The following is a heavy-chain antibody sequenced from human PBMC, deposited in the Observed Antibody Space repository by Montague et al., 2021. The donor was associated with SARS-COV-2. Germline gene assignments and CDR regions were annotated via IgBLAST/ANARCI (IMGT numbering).Heavy chain of an antibody. V-gene: IGHV2-5*02. Sequence: PALVKPTQTLTLTCTFSGFSLSTSGVGVGWIRQPPGKALEWLALIYWDDDKRYSPSLKSRLTITKDTTKNQVVLTMTNMDPVDTATYYCAHRRPGSGSYYFDYWGQGTLVTVSS. CDR1: GFSLSTSGVG. CDR2: IYWDDDK. CDR3: AHRRPGSGSYYFDY. J-gene: IGHJ4*02. D-gene: IGHD3-10*01.